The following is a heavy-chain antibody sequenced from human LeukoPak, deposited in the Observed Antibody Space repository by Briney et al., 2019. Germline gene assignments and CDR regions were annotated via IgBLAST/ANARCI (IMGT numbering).Heavy chain of an antibody. CDR2: IYTSGST. D-gene: IGHD3-22*01. CDR1: GGSISGYC. J-gene: IGHJ3*02. Sequence: KSSETLSLTCTVSGGSISGYCWSWIRQPAGKGLEWIGRIYTSGSTNYNPSLKSRVAMSVDTSKNQFSLKLSSVTAADTAVYYCARDQTYYDSRGYSLYAFDTWGQGTMVTVSS. CDR3: ARDQTYYDSRGYSLYAFDT. V-gene: IGHV4-4*07.